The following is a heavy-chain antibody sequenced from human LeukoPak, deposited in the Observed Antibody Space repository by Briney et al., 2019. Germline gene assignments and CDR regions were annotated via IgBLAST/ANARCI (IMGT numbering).Heavy chain of an antibody. V-gene: IGHV3-21*01. CDR2: ISSSSSYI. Sequence: GGSLRLSCAASGFTFRSYSMNWVRQAPGKGLEWVSSISSSSSYIYYADSVKGRFTIFRDNGKNSLYLHMNILGAEDTAVYYCARGLAVADMIPDYWGQGTLVTVSS. J-gene: IGHJ4*02. CDR3: ARGLAVADMIPDY. CDR1: GFTFRSYS. D-gene: IGHD6-19*01.